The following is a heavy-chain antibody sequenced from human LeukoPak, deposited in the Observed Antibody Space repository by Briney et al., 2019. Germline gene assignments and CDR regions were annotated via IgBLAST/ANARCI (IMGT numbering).Heavy chain of an antibody. V-gene: IGHV3-23*01. CDR3: AKDRASDSWFFYGMDV. CDR2: INNSGDNT. Sequence: GGSLVLSCAASGFTFGSYAMSWVRRAPGKGLEGVSGINNSGDNTYYADSVKGRFTISRDNSKNTLYLQMDSLRAEDTAVYYCAKDRASDSWFFYGMDVWGKGTTVTVSS. D-gene: IGHD6-13*01. CDR1: GFTFGSYA. J-gene: IGHJ6*04.